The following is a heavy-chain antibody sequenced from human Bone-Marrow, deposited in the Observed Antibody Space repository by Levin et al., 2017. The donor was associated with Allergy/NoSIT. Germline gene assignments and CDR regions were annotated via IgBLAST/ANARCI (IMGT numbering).Heavy chain of an antibody. D-gene: IGHD6-13*01. V-gene: IGHV4-31*03. CDR3: ARSRMLADGPNWFDS. J-gene: IGHJ5*01. CDR2: IFYSGST. Sequence: PSETLSLTCNVSGVSISNGGYYWSWIRQHPEKGLEWIGYIFYSGSTQYNPSLKSRLTVTVDTSKNQFSLKLQSVTAADTAVYYCARSRMLADGPNWFDSWGQGTLVTVSS. CDR1: GVSISNGGYY.